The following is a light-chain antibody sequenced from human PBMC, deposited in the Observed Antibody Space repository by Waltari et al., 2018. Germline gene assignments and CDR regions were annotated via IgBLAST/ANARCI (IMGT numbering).Light chain of an antibody. V-gene: IGKV1-5*01. CDR3: QQYHGDSPT. J-gene: IGKJ1*01. CDR1: QNIYNW. CDR2: DAS. Sequence: MTQSPATLSVSPGERATLSCRASQNIYNWLAWYQQKPGEAPEVLIYDASSLRSGVPSRFSGSGSGTEFTLTISSLQPGDFATYYCQQYHGDSPTFGQGTRVEIK.